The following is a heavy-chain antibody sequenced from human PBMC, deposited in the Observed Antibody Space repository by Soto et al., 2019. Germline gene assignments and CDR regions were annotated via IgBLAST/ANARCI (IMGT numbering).Heavy chain of an antibody. J-gene: IGHJ4*02. D-gene: IGHD2-21*02. V-gene: IGHV3-7*01. CDR1: GFTFSDYW. Sequence: GSLRLSCAASGFTFSDYWMRCVRQTPGKGLEWVANINQYGFEKYHVDSVKGRFTISRDNAKNSLFLQMNNLRAEDTAVYYCARLPAINRRYYFNFWGQGTLVTVSS. CDR3: ARLPAINRRYYFNF. CDR2: INQYGFEK.